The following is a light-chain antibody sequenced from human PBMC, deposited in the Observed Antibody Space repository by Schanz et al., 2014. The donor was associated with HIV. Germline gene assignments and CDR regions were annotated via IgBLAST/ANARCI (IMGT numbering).Light chain of an antibody. J-gene: IGKJ1*01. V-gene: IGKV1-5*03. CDR3: QQYDIISWT. Sequence: DIQMTQSPSTLSASVGDTVTITCRASQSISTWLAWYQQKPGKAPKVLIYQASTLKTGVPSRFSGSRSGTEFTLTISSLQPDDFATYYCQQYDIISWTFGLGTKVETK. CDR2: QAS. CDR1: QSISTW.